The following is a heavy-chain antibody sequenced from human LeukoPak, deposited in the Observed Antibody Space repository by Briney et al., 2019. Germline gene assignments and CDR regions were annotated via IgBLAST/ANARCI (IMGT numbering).Heavy chain of an antibody. D-gene: IGHD6-19*01. J-gene: IGHJ4*02. CDR3: ARRGSSGCFDY. CDR2: ISYDGSNQ. CDR1: RFTFRTYT. Sequence: GGSLRLSCAASRFTFRTYTIHWVRQAPGKGLEWVAVISYDGSNQYYADSVKGRFTISRDNSKNTLYLQMNSLRAEDTAVYYCARRGSSGCFDYWGQGTLVTVSS. V-gene: IGHV3-30-3*01.